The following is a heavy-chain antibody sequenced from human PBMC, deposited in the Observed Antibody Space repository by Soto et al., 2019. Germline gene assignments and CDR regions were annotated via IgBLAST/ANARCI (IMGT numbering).Heavy chain of an antibody. CDR2: INPGYPAGRST. CDR3: AREAIVAGATTGMDV. Sequence: QVQLVQSGAEVKKPGASVKVSCKASAYTLTTFFMHWVRQAPGQGPEWMGVINPGYPAGRSTTYAQKFQGRVPRPTDTSTSTVYMELSRLRSDDRAVYYCAREAIVAGATTGMDVWGQGTTVTVSS. J-gene: IGHJ6*02. V-gene: IGHV1-46*01. CDR1: AYTLTTFF. D-gene: IGHD1-26*01.